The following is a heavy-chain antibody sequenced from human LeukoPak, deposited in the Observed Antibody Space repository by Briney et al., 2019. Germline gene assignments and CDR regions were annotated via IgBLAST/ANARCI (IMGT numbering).Heavy chain of an antibody. Sequence: PSETLSLTCAVYGGSFSGYYWSWIRQPPGKGLEWIGEINHSGSTNYNPSLKSRVTISVDTSKNQFSLKLSSVTVADTDVYYYDRPSTRGYAYGRSDFDDWGQGALVTVSS. CDR2: INHSGST. CDR3: DRPSTRGYAYGRSDFDD. D-gene: IGHD5-18*01. J-gene: IGHJ4*02. V-gene: IGHV4-34*01. CDR1: GGSFSGYY.